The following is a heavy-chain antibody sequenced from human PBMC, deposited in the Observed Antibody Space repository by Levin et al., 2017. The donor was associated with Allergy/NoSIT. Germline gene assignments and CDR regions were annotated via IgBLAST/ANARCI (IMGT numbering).Heavy chain of an antibody. D-gene: IGHD2-21*01. V-gene: IGHV3-64D*06. Sequence: GGSLRLSCSASGFTFSSYAIHWVRQAPGKGLEYVSAISSNGGSTHYADSVKGRFTISRDNSKNTLYLQMNSLRAEDTAVYYCVKPSNLWWGANYFDYWGQGTLVTVSS. CDR1: GFTFSSYA. CDR2: ISSNGGST. CDR3: VKPSNLWWGANYFDY. J-gene: IGHJ4*02.